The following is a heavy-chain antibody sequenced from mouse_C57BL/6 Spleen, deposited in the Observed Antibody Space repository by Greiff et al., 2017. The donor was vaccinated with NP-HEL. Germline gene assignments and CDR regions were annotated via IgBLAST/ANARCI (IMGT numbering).Heavy chain of an antibody. CDR3: ARSGIYYDYDGAWFAY. D-gene: IGHD2-4*01. CDR1: GYAFTNYL. CDR2: INPGSGGT. J-gene: IGHJ3*01. Sequence: QVQLKESGAELVRPGTSVKVSCKASGYAFTNYLIEWVKQRPGQGLEWIGVINPGSGGTNYNEKFKGKATLTADKSSSTAYMQLSSLTSEDSAVYFCARSGIYYDYDGAWFAYWGQGTLVTVSA. V-gene: IGHV1-54*01.